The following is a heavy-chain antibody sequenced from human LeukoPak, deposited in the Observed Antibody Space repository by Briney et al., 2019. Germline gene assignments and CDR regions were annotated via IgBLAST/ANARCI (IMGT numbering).Heavy chain of an antibody. CDR1: GGSFSGYY. V-gene: IGHV4-34*01. J-gene: IGHJ6*03. D-gene: IGHD3-10*01. CDR2: INHSGST. CDR3: ARRVGRWFGERAYYYNYMDV. Sequence: PSETLSLTCAVYGGSFSGYYWSWIRQPPGKGLEWIGEINHSGSTNYNPSLKSRVTISVDTSKNQFSLKLSSVTAADTAMYYCARRVGRWFGERAYYYNYMDVWGKGTTVTISS.